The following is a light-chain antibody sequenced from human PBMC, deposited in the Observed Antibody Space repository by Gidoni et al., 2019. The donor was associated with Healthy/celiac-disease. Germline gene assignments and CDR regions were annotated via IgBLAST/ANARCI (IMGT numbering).Light chain of an antibody. V-gene: IGKV4-1*01. CDR3: QQYYSTWVT. CDR1: QSVLYSSNNKNY. CDR2: WAS. Sequence: DIVMTQSPDSLTVSLGERATINCKSSQSVLYSSNNKNYLAWYQQKPVQPPKLLIYWASTRESGVPDRFSGSGSGTDFTLTISSLQAEDVAVYYCQQYYSTWVTFGPGTKVDIK. J-gene: IGKJ3*01.